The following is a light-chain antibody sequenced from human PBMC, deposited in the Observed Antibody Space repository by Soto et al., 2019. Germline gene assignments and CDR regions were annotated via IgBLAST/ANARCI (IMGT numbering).Light chain of an antibody. CDR2: WAS. CDR3: QQHHSTRLT. J-gene: IGKJ4*01. Sequence: DIVMTQSPDSLAVFLGERATINCKSSQSILYSSNNKNFLAWYQQKPGQPPKLLIYWASTRESGVPDRYRGRRSGTDFTLTFSSLQAEDGAVYECQQHHSTRLTSGGGTKEEIK. CDR1: QSILYSSNNKNF. V-gene: IGKV4-1*01.